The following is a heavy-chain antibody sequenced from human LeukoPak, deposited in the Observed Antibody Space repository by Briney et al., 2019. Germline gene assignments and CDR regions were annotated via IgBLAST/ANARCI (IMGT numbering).Heavy chain of an antibody. CDR2: LYYDGSNK. J-gene: IGHJ4*02. V-gene: IGHV3-30*12. D-gene: IGHD3-10*01. Sequence: GESLRLSCAASGFTFSRHGMHWVRQAPGKGLDWVASLYYDGSNKNYADSVKGRFTISRDNSKNTLYLQMNSLRAEDTAVYYCAKDHITMVRGVIPYWGQGTLVTVSS. CDR3: AKDHITMVRGVIPY. CDR1: GFTFSRHG.